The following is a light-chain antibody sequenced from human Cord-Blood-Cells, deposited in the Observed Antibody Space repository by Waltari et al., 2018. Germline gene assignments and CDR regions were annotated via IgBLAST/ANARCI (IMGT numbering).Light chain of an antibody. Sequence: DIQMTQYPSTLSASVADRVTITCRASQSISSWLAWYQQKPGKAPKLLIYDASSLESGVPSRFSGSGSGTEFTLTISSLQPDDFATYYCQQYNSYSPTFGPGTKVDIK. CDR2: DAS. J-gene: IGKJ3*01. CDR3: QQYNSYSPT. V-gene: IGKV1-5*01. CDR1: QSISSW.